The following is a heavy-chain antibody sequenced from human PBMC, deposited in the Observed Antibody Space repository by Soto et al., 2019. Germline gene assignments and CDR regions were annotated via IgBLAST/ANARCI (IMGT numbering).Heavy chain of an antibody. CDR2: IIPILGIA. D-gene: IGHD2-2*02. CDR1: GGTFSSYT. J-gene: IGHJ4*02. CDR3: PMEYCSSTSCYRDY. Sequence: QVQLVQSGAEVKKPGYSVKVSSKASGGTFSSYTISWVRQAPGQGLEWMGRIIPILGIANYAQKFQGRVTITADKSTSTAYMELSSLRSEDTAVYYCPMEYCSSTSCYRDYWGQGTLVTVSS. V-gene: IGHV1-69*02.